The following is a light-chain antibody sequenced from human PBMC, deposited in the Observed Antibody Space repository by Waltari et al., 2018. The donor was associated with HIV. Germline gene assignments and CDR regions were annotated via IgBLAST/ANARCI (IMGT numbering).Light chain of an antibody. CDR3: QQAYKGLT. CDR2: AAS. Sequence: DIQMTQSPSSLSASLGDRVIITCRASETISTYLNWYQQRTGRSPNLLIYAASTLQSGVPSRFSGSGSGTDFTLTINSLQPEDFAIYFCQQAYKGLTFGPGTKVDV. V-gene: IGKV1-39*01. J-gene: IGKJ3*01. CDR1: ETISTY.